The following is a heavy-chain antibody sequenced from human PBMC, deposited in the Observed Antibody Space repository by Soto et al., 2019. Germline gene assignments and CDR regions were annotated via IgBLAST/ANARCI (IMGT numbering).Heavy chain of an antibody. CDR3: ARFLARSYYYYGMDV. J-gene: IGHJ6*02. CDR1: GGTFSSYA. V-gene: IGHV1-69*13. D-gene: IGHD6-6*01. CDR2: IIPIFGTA. Sequence: SVKVSFKASGGTFSSYAISWLRQAPGQGLEWMGGIIPIFGTANYAQKFQGRVTITADESTSTAYMELSSLRSEDTAVYYCARFLARSYYYYGMDVWGQGTTVTVSS.